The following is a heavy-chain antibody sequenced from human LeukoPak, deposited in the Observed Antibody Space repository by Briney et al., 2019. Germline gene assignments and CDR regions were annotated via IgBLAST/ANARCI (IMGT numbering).Heavy chain of an antibody. J-gene: IGHJ4*02. V-gene: IGHV3-30*14. CDR1: GFTFSNYA. CDR2: ISYDGSNK. Sequence: GGSLRLSCAASGFTFSNYAMHWVRQAPGKGLEWVAVISYDGSNKFYADSVQGRFTISRDNSKNTLYLEMNSLSPDDTAVYYCARGVEPLAANTLAYWGQGTLVTVSS. D-gene: IGHD1-14*01. CDR3: ARGVEPLAANTLAY.